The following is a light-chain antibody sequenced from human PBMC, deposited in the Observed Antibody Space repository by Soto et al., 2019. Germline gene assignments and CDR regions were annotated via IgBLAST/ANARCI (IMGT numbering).Light chain of an antibody. Sequence: DIQMTQSPSTLSASVGDRVTITCRASQSISSWLAWYQQKPGKAPKLLIYHASNLKSGVPSRFSGSGSGTEFTLTISGLQADDFATYYCQQYSSHRTFGQGTKVEVK. CDR2: HAS. V-gene: IGKV1-5*01. J-gene: IGKJ1*01. CDR3: QQYSSHRT. CDR1: QSISSW.